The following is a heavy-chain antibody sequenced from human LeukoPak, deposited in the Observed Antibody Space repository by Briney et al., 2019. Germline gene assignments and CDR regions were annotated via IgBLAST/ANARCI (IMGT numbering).Heavy chain of an antibody. CDR3: ARGLSYGAHDY. J-gene: IGHJ4*02. D-gene: IGHD3-10*01. CDR2: INSDGSST. Sequence: PGGSLRLSCAASGFTVSSYWMRWVRQAPGKGLVWVSRINSDGSSTSYADSVKGRFTISRDNAKNTLYLQMNSLRAEETAVYYCARGLSYGAHDYWGQGTLVTVSS. V-gene: IGHV3-74*01. CDR1: GFTVSSYW.